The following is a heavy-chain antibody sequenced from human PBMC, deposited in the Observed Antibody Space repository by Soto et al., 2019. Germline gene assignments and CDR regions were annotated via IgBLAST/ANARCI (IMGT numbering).Heavy chain of an antibody. CDR1: GGSFSGYY. D-gene: IGHD2-8*01. J-gene: IGHJ4*02. CDR3: ARSGVGYCTNGVCYTHRITPRYFDY. Sequence: PSETLSLACAVYGGSFSGYYWSWIRQPPGKGLEWIGEINHSGSTNYNPSLKSRVTISVDPSKNQFSLKLSSVTAADMAVYYCARSGVGYCTNGVCYTHRITPRYFDYWGQGTLVTVSS. V-gene: IGHV4-34*01. CDR2: INHSGST.